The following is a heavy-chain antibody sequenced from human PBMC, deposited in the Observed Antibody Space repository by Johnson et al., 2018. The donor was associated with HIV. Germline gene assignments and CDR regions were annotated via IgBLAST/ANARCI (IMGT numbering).Heavy chain of an antibody. CDR3: ARRYSGSYGAFDI. V-gene: IGHV3-74*02. Sequence: VQLVESGGGLVQPGGSLSLSCAASGFTFSSYWMHWVRQAPGKGLVWVSRINSDGSTTSYADSVKGRFTISRDNAKNTLYLQMNRLRAEDTAVYYCARRYSGSYGAFDIWGQGTMVTVS. D-gene: IGHD1-26*01. J-gene: IGHJ3*02. CDR1: GFTFSSYW. CDR2: INSDGSTT.